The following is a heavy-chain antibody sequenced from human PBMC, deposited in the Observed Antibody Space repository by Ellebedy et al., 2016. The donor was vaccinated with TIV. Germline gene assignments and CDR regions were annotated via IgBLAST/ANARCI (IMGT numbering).Heavy chain of an antibody. CDR1: GFMFSKDA. V-gene: IGHV3-23*01. J-gene: IGHJ1*01. CDR2: ITAAGDST. CDR3: AKAGGSNWGGEYLED. Sequence: GESLKISCAASGFMFSKDAMTWVRQAPGKGLEWVSLITAAGDSTYYADSVKGRFTISRDNSRNTLYLQMSSLSAGDTALYYCAKAGGSNWGGEYLEDWGQGTLVTVSS. D-gene: IGHD7-27*01.